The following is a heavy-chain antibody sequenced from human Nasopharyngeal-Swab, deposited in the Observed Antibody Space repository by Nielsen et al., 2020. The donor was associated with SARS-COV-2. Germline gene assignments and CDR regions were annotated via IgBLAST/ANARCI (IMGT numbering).Heavy chain of an antibody. CDR1: GYTFTNYW. V-gene: IGHV5-51*01. J-gene: IGHJ3*02. CDR3: ARPRGYSGSNDAFDI. Sequence: GESLKISCKGSGYTFTNYWIVWVRQMPGKGLEWMGITHPGDSDTRYSPSFQGQVTISADKSITTAYLQWSSLKASDTAMYYCARPRGYSGSNDAFDIWGQGTMVTVSS. D-gene: IGHD5-12*01. CDR2: THPGDSDT.